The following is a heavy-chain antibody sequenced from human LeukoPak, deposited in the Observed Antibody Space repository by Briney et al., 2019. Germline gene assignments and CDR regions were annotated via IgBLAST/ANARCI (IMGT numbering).Heavy chain of an antibody. Sequence: GGSLRLSCAASGFTFSSYWMSWVRQAPGKGLEWVANIKQDGSEKYYVDSVKGRFTISRDNAKNSLYLQMNSLRAEDTAVYYCARLRSYEKDAFDIWGQGTMVTVSS. CDR1: GFTFSSYW. V-gene: IGHV3-7*01. CDR2: IKQDGSEK. CDR3: ARLRSYEKDAFDI. J-gene: IGHJ3*02. D-gene: IGHD1-26*01.